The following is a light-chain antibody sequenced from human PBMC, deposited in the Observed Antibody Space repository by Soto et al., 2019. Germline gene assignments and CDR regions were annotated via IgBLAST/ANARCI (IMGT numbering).Light chain of an antibody. V-gene: IGKV3-20*01. J-gene: IGKJ5*01. CDR3: QQYGNSHMIT. CDR2: AAS. CDR1: QHIDWKS. Sequence: EILLTQSPGTLSLSPGERATLSWRASQHIDWKSLAWYLHKPGQAPRLLIYAASSRAAGIPDRFSGSGSGTVFTLTISRLETEDFALYYCQQYGNSHMITFGHGTRLEIK.